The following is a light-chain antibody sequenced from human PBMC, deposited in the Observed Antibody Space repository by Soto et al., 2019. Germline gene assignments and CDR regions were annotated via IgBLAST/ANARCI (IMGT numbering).Light chain of an antibody. J-gene: IGKJ1*01. CDR1: QDISNL. Sequence: DIQMTQSPSFVSAAVGDRVTLSCRASQDISNLLAWYQKKPGKDPTLLIYATSNLQRGVPSRFSGSGSGTDFTLTISGLQPEDFATYYCQQASSFPRTVGQGTKLDIK. CDR2: ATS. V-gene: IGKV1-12*01. CDR3: QQASSFPRT.